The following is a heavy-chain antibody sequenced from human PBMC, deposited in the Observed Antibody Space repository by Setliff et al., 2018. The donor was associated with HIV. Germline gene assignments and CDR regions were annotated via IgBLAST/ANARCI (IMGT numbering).Heavy chain of an antibody. Sequence: SETLSLTCTVSGGSISSGGYYWSWIRQHPGKGLEWIGYIYYSGSAYFNPSLKSRLTISVDTSRNQFSLKLSSVTAADTAVYYCARGYTRGYFSHFDYWGQGTLVTV. J-gene: IGHJ4*02. V-gene: IGHV4-31*03. CDR3: ARGYTRGYFSHFDY. CDR2: IYYSGSA. D-gene: IGHD3-22*01. CDR1: GGSISSGGYY.